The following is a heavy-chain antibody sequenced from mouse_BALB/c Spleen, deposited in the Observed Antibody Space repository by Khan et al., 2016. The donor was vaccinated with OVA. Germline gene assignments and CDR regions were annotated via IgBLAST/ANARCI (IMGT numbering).Heavy chain of an antibody. CDR1: GYSITSGYG. Sequence: EVRLQESGPGLVKPSQSLSLTCTVTGYSITSGYGWNWIRQFPGNKLEWMGYISYSGSTNYNPSLKSRISITRDTSKNQFFLQVNSVTTEDTATYYCARTARIKYWGQGTTLTVSS. V-gene: IGHV3-2*02. CDR2: ISYSGST. CDR3: ARTARIKY. D-gene: IGHD1-2*01. J-gene: IGHJ2*01.